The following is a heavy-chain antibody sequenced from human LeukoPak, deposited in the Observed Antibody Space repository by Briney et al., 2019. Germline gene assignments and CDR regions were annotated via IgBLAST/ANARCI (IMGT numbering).Heavy chain of an antibody. CDR3: ARGDYDSSGYYYIY. Sequence: PGGSLRLCCAASGFTFSSYSMNWVRQATGKGLEWVSSISSSSSYIYYADSVKGRFTISRDNAKNSLYLQMNSLRAEDTAVYYCARGDYDSSGYYYIYWGQGTLVTVSS. CDR1: GFTFSSYS. D-gene: IGHD3-22*01. V-gene: IGHV3-21*01. J-gene: IGHJ4*02. CDR2: ISSSSSYI.